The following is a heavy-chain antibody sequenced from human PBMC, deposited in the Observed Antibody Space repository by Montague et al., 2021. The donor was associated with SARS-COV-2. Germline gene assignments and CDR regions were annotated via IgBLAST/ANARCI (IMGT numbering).Heavy chain of an antibody. J-gene: IGHJ5*02. V-gene: IGHV2-70*11. CDR3: ARILVAAAGSPFDP. CDR1: GFSLSTSGMC. D-gene: IGHD6-13*01. CDR2: IDWDDDK. Sequence: PALVKPTQTLTLTCTFSGFSLSTSGMCVSWIRQPPGKALEWLARIDWDDDKYYSTSLKTRLTISKDTSKNQVVLTMTNMDPVDTATYYCARILVAAAGSPFDPWGQGTLGTGSS.